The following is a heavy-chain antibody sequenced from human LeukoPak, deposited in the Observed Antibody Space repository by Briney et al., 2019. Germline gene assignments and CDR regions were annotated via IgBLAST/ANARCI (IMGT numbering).Heavy chain of an antibody. D-gene: IGHD1-26*01. CDR3: ARGQPPGQIVGAITVAQDY. CDR2: IGTAGDT. J-gene: IGHJ4*02. Sequence: SGVSLRLSCAASGFTFSSYDMHWVRQATGKGLEWVSAIGTAGDTYYPGSVKGRFTISRENAKNSLYLQMNSLRAGDTAVYYCARGQPPGQIVGAITVAQDYWGQGTLVTVSS. V-gene: IGHV3-13*01. CDR1: GFTFSSYD.